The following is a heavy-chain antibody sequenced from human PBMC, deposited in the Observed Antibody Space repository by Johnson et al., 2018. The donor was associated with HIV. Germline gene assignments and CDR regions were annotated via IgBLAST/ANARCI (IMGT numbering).Heavy chain of an antibody. CDR3: ARPGGGWYETAFDI. CDR2: IKQDGSEK. V-gene: IGHV3-7*01. CDR1: GFTFSSYW. Sequence: VQLVESGGGVVQPGGSLRLSCVASGFTFSSYWMSWVRQAPGKGLEWVANIKQDGSEKYYVDSVKGRFTISRDNAKNSLYLQMNSLRAEDTAVYYCARPGGGWYETAFDIWGQGTMVTVSS. J-gene: IGHJ3*02. D-gene: IGHD6-19*01.